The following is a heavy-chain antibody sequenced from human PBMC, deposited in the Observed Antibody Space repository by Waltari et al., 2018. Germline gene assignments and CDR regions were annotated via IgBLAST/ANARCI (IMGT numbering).Heavy chain of an antibody. J-gene: IGHJ6*03. CDR1: GFSFSIYA. V-gene: IGHV3-64*01. D-gene: IGHD2-21*01. Sequence: EVQLVESGGGLVQPGGSLRLSCAASGFSFSIYAMHWVRQAPGKGLEYVSAISSNGVSTYYANSMEGRLSISRDNSKNTLYLQMGSLRAEDMAVYYCARSPDQPDSLDYYMDVWGKGTTVTVSS. CDR2: ISSNGVST. CDR3: ARSPDQPDSLDYYMDV.